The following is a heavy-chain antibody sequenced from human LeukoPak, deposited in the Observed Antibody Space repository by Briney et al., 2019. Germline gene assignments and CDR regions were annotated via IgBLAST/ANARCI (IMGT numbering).Heavy chain of an antibody. CDR3: AKDRDIVVVPAATDYYFDY. J-gene: IGHJ4*02. D-gene: IGHD2-2*01. Sequence: GGSLRLSCAASGFTFSSSAMSWVRQAPGKGLEWVSAISGSGDSTYYADSVKGRFTISRDNSKNTLYLQMNSLRAEDTDIYYCAKDRDIVVVPAATDYYFDYWGQGTLVTVSS. V-gene: IGHV3-23*01. CDR2: ISGSGDST. CDR1: GFTFSSSA.